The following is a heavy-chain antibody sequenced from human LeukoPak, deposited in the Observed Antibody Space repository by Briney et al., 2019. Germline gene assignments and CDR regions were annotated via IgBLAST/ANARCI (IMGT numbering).Heavy chain of an antibody. D-gene: IGHD6-19*01. V-gene: IGHV4-39*07. J-gene: IGHJ6*03. CDR3: ARAVIAVAGYYYYYYMDV. Sequence: KPSETLSLTCTVSGGSISNSNYCWGWIRQPPGKGLEWIGEINHSGSTNYNPSLKSRVTISVDTSKNQFSLKLSSVTAADTAVYYCARAVIAVAGYYYYYYMDVWGKGTTVTVSS. CDR2: INHSGST. CDR1: GGSISNSNYC.